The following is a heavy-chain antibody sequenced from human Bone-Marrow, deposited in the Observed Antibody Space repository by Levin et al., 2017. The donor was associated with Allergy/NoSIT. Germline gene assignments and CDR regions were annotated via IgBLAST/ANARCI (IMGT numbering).Heavy chain of an antibody. CDR3: ATTKSYYYFYMDV. CDR1: GASINDYY. D-gene: IGHD1-1*01. Sequence: SQTLSLTCTVSGASINDYYWNWIRQPPGKGLEWIGFISYSGNTNSNPSLKSRVTISVDTSKNQFSLKLTSVTATDSAVYFCATTKSYYYFYMDVWGKGTTVTVSS. V-gene: IGHV4-59*01. CDR2: ISYSGNT. J-gene: IGHJ6*03.